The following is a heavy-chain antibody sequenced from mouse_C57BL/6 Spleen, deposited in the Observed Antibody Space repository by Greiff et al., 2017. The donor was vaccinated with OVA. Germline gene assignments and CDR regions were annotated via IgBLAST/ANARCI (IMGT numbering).Heavy chain of an antibody. J-gene: IGHJ4*01. CDR2: IYPGDGDT. Sequence: VKVVESGAELVKPGASVKISCKASGYAFSSYWMNWVKQRPGKGLEWIGQIYPGDGDTNYNGKFKGKATLTADKSSSTAYMQLSSLTSEDSAVYFCARARDYYAMDYWGQGTSVTVSS. V-gene: IGHV1-80*01. CDR1: GYAFSSYW. CDR3: ARARDYYAMDY.